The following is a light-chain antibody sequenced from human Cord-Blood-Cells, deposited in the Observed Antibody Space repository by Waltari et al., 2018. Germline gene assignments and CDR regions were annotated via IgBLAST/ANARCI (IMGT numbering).Light chain of an antibody. J-gene: IGKJ3*01. Sequence: DIQMTQSPSSLSASVGDRVTITCRESQSISSYLNWYQQKPGKAPKLLIYAASSLQSGVPSRFSGSGSGTEFTLTISSLQPEYFATYYCQQSYSTPPVTFGPGTKVDIK. CDR3: QQSYSTPPVT. CDR1: QSISSY. CDR2: AAS. V-gene: IGKV1-39*01.